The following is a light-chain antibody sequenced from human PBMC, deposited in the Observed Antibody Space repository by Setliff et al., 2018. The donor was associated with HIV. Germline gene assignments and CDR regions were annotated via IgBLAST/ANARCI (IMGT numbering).Light chain of an antibody. Sequence: QSALIQPASVSGSPGQSVTVSCTGTSSDVGSYDFVSWYQQLPGKAPKLLIYDVSDRPSGVSHRFSGSKSGYTASLTISGLQSEDEADYYCASYRPNDLGVFGTGTKVTVL. CDR2: DVS. CDR3: ASYRPNDLGV. J-gene: IGLJ1*01. CDR1: SSDVGSYDF. V-gene: IGLV2-14*03.